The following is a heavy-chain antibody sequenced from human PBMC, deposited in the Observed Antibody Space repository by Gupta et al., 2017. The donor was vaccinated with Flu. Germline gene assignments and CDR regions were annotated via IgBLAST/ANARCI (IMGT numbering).Heavy chain of an antibody. D-gene: IGHD6-19*01. CDR3: AKEGWLVRRWFDP. J-gene: IGHJ5*02. CDR2: ISGSGGST. V-gene: IGHV3-23*01. Sequence: SSYAMSWVRQAPGKGLEWVSAISGSGGSTYYADSVKGRFTISRDNSKNTLYLQMNSLRAEDTAVYYCAKEGWLVRRWFDPWGQGTLVTVSS. CDR1: SSYA.